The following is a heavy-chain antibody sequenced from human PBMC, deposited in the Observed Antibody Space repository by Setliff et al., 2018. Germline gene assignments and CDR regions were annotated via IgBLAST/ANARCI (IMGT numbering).Heavy chain of an antibody. V-gene: IGHV1-18*01. CDR1: GYSFINYG. Sequence: GASVKVSCKTSGYSFINYGLSWMRQAPGQGLEWVGWISGYNGNTDYAQNLQGRVTMTIDTSTSTAYMEPRSLRSDDTAVYYCARVPRLEWLLPTFDSWGLGTLVTVSS. J-gene: IGHJ4*02. CDR2: ISGYNGNT. CDR3: ARVPRLEWLLPTFDS. D-gene: IGHD3-3*01.